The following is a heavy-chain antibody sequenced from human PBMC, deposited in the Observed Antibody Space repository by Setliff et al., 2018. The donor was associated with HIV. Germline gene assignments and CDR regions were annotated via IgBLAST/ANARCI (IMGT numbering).Heavy chain of an antibody. J-gene: IGHJ4*02. CDR3: ARGLPATNGVWIDY. D-gene: IGHD2-8*01. CDR2: VYLSGGT. Sequence: PSETLSLTCTVSSDSIRAYFWTWVRQPAGKGLEWIGHVYLSGGTNSNPSLKSRVTMSFDTPKNQFSLNLNSVTAADTAVYYCARGLPATNGVWIDYWGQGTLVTVSS. V-gene: IGHV4-4*07. CDR1: SDSIRAYF.